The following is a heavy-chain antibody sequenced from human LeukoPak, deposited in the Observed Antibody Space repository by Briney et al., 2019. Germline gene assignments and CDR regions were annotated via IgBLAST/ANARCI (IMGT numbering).Heavy chain of an antibody. D-gene: IGHD1-26*01. Sequence: GGSLRLSCAASGFTFSSYAMHWVRQAPGKGLEWVAVISYDGSNKYYADSVKGRFTISRDNSKNTLYLQMDSLRAEDTAAYYCARRSDIYFDYWGQGTLVTVSS. CDR2: ISYDGSNK. CDR3: ARRSDIYFDY. V-gene: IGHV3-30*04. J-gene: IGHJ4*02. CDR1: GFTFSSYA.